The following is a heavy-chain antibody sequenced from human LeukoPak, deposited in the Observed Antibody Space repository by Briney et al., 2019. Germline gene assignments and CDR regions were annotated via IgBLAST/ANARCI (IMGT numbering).Heavy chain of an antibody. CDR2: ISPYTGGT. J-gene: IGHJ4*02. D-gene: IGHD3-10*01. V-gene: IGHV1-18*04. Sequence: ASVKVSCKASGYTFTAYYIHWVRQAPGQGLEWMGWISPYTGGTNYAQKLQGRVTMTTDTSTSTAYMELRSLRSDDTAVYYCARDKGSGSYSTFFDYWGQGTLVTVSS. CDR1: GYTFTAYY. CDR3: ARDKGSGSYSTFFDY.